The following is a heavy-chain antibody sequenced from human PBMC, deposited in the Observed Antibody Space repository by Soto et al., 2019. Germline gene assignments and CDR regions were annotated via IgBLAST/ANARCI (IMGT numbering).Heavy chain of an antibody. J-gene: IGHJ6*02. V-gene: IGHV3-48*02. Sequence: PGGSLRLSCAAFGFTFSSYSMSWVRQAPGKGLEWVSYISSGSSAIYYADSVKGRFTISRDNDKNSLYLQMNSLRDEDTAVYYCARDKSGDVAYYYYYGMDVWGQGTTVTVSS. D-gene: IGHD4-17*01. CDR1: GFTFSSYS. CDR3: ARDKSGDVAYYYYYGMDV. CDR2: ISSGSSAI.